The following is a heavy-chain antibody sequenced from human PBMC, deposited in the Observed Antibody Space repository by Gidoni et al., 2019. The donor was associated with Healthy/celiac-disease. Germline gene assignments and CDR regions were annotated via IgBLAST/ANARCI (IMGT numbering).Heavy chain of an antibody. V-gene: IGHV4-34*01. CDR1: GRSFRGYY. D-gene: IGHD3-22*01. Sequence: QVQLQQWGAGLLKPSETLSLTCAVYGRSFRGYYWSWIRQPPGKGLEWIGEINHSGSTNYNPSLKSRVTISVDTSKNQFSLKLSSVTAADTALYYCARVGYYYDSSGYSSGYYYYGMDVWGQGTTVTVSS. CDR2: INHSGST. J-gene: IGHJ6*02. CDR3: ARVGYYYDSSGYSSGYYYYGMDV.